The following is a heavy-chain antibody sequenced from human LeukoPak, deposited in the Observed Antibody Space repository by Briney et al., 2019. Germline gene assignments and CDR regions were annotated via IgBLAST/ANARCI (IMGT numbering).Heavy chain of an antibody. CDR3: AKDRCSNGIGCYYYYMDV. Sequence: GGSLRLSCAASRFTFSSYAMSWVRQAPGKGLEWVSAISGSGGVTYYADSVKGRFTISRDNSKNILYLQMNSLRAEDTAVYYCAKDRCSNGIGCYYYYMDVWGKGTTVTISS. CDR2: ISGSGGVT. J-gene: IGHJ6*03. CDR1: RFTFSSYA. V-gene: IGHV3-23*01. D-gene: IGHD2-8*01.